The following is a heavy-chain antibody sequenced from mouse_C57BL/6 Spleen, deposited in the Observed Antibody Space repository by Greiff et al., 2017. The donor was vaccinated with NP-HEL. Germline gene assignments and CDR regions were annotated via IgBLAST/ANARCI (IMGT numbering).Heavy chain of an antibody. CDR2: IHPNSGST. Sequence: QVQLQQPGAELVKPGASVKLSCKASGYTFTSYWMHWVKQRPGQGLEWIEMIHPNSGSTNYNEKFKSKATLTVDKSSSTAYMQLSSLTSEDSAVYYCARSGHYYAMDYWGQGTSVTVSS. CDR3: ARSGHYYAMDY. D-gene: IGHD3-2*02. V-gene: IGHV1-64*01. CDR1: GYTFTSYW. J-gene: IGHJ4*01.